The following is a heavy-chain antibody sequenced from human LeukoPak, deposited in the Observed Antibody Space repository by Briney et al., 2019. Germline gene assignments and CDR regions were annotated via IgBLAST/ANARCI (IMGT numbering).Heavy chain of an antibody. Sequence: GGSLRLSCAASGFTFSSYAMSWVRQAPGKGLEWVSAISGSGGSTYYADSVKGRFTISRDNSKNTLYLQMNSRRAEDTAVYYCAKLKGIAAAPLSDYWGQGTLVTVSS. D-gene: IGHD6-13*01. V-gene: IGHV3-23*01. CDR1: GFTFSSYA. CDR3: AKLKGIAAAPLSDY. CDR2: ISGSGGST. J-gene: IGHJ4*02.